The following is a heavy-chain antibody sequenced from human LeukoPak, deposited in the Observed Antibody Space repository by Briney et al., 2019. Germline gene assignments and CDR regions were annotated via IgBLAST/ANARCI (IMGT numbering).Heavy chain of an antibody. Sequence: ASVKVSCKASGYTFTGFYIHWVRQAPGQGLEWMGWMNPNIGGTNYAQRFHGRVSMTRDTSITTAYMELSSLTSDDTAVYYCARLARESSGFDYWGQGTLVTVSS. CDR2: MNPNIGGT. J-gene: IGHJ4*02. V-gene: IGHV1-2*02. CDR1: GYTFTGFY. D-gene: IGHD3-22*01. CDR3: ARLARESSGFDY.